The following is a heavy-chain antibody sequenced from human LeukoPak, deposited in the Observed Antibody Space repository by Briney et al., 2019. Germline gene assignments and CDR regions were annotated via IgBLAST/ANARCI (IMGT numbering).Heavy chain of an antibody. CDR1: GFTFSSYG. CDR3: VREQYGDDDAFDI. CDR2: IWYDGSNK. Sequence: GGSLRLSCAASGFTFSSYGMHWVRQAPGKGLEWVGVIWYDGSNKYYADSVKGRFTISRDNSKNTLSLQMNSLSAEDTAVYYCVREQYGDDDAFDIWGQGTMVTVSS. V-gene: IGHV3-33*01. J-gene: IGHJ3*02. D-gene: IGHD4-17*01.